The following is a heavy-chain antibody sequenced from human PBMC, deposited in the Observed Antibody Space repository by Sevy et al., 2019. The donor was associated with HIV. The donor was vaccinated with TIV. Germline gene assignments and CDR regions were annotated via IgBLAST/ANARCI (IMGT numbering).Heavy chain of an antibody. V-gene: IGHV3-30*18. Sequence: GGSLRLSCAASGFTFSSYGMHWVRQAPGKGLEWVAVISYDGSNKYYADSVKGRFTISRDNSKNTLYLQMNSLRAEDTAVYYCAKDANENVLRFLEWLPPAYFDYWGQGTLVTVSS. CDR2: ISYDGSNK. D-gene: IGHD3-3*01. CDR1: GFTFSSYG. CDR3: AKDANENVLRFLEWLPPAYFDY. J-gene: IGHJ4*02.